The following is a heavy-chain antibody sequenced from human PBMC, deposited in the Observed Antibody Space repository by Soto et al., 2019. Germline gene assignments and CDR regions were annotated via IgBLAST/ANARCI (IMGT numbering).Heavy chain of an antibody. D-gene: IGHD2-2*01. CDR2: ISSYNGNT. CDR3: TRGPRYCSTSMCFSGVTWFDP. Sequence: ASVKVSCKASGYISTSYGISWVRQAPGQGLEWMGWISSYNGNTNYAQKVQGRVTMTTDKSATTTYMELRSLTSDDTAVYYCTRGPRYCSTSMCFSGVTWFDPWGQGTLVTVSS. V-gene: IGHV1-18*01. J-gene: IGHJ5*02. CDR1: GYISTSYG.